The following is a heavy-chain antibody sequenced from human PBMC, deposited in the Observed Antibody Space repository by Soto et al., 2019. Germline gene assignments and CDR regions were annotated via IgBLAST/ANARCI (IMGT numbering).Heavy chain of an antibody. CDR2: IIPIFGTA. V-gene: IGHV1-69*13. CDR1: GGTFSSYA. Sequence: ASLKVSCKSSGGTFSSYAISWVRQAPGQGLEWMGGIIPIFGTANYAQKFQGRVTVTADESTSTAYMELSSLRSEDTAVYYGAITQRSGPGFKTLGFDDSGPGTIDPVSP. J-gene: IGHJ4*02. CDR3: AITQRSGPGFKTLGFDD. D-gene: IGHD5-12*01.